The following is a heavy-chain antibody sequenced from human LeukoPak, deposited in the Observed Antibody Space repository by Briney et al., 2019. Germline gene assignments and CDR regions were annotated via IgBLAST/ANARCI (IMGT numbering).Heavy chain of an antibody. CDR1: GFTFDDYG. V-gene: IGHV3-20*04. J-gene: IGHJ4*02. CDR3: ARRDGYNLAPYYFDY. CDR2: INWNGGST. D-gene: IGHD5-24*01. Sequence: GGSLRLSCAASGFTFDDYGMSWDRQAPGKGLEWVSGINWNGGSTGYADSVKGRFTISRDNAKNSLYLQMNSLRAEDTALYYCARRDGYNLAPYYFDYWGQGTLVTVSS.